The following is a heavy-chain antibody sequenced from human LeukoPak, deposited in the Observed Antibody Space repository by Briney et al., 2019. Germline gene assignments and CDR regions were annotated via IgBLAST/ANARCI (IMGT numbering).Heavy chain of an antibody. Sequence: PGGSLRLSCAASGFTFSNYVMNWVRQSPGKGLEWVSAISGSGGSTYYAGSVQGRFTISRDNSRDTLYLQMNSLRAEDTAVYHCAKDVDTAMVAGRFDYWGQGTLVTVSS. CDR2: ISGSGGST. J-gene: IGHJ4*02. CDR1: GFTFSNYV. CDR3: AKDVDTAMVAGRFDY. D-gene: IGHD5-18*01. V-gene: IGHV3-23*01.